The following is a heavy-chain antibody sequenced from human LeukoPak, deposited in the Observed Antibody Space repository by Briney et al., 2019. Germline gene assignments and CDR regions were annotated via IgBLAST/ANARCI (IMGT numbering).Heavy chain of an antibody. V-gene: IGHV4-59*08. J-gene: IGHJ4*02. D-gene: IGHD3-22*01. CDR3: ARRAYDSRGYSFDY. CDR2: IYYSGST. CDR1: GGSISSYY. Sequence: TSETLSLTCTVSGGSISSYYWSWIRQPPGKGLEWIGCIYYSGSTNYNPSLKSRVTISVDTSKNQFSLKLSSVTAADTAVYYCARRAYDSRGYSFDYWGQGTLVTVSS.